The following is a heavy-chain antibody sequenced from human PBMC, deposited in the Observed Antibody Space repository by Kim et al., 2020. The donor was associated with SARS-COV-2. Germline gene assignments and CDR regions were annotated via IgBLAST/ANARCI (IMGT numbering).Heavy chain of an antibody. CDR2: ISYTGST. D-gene: IGHD1-26*01. CDR1: GGSISSSSYY. V-gene: IGHV4-39*07. J-gene: IGHJ6*01. CDR3: AKHIVGAAPAFYYGIDV. Sequence: SETLSLTCIVSGGSISSSSYYWGWIRQPPGKGLEWIGSISYTGSTSYNPSLKSRVTISIDTSNNHLSLRLRSVTAADTALYYCAKHIVGAAPAFYYGIDV.